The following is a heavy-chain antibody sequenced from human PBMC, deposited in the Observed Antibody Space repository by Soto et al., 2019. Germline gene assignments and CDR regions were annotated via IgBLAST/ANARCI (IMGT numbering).Heavy chain of an antibody. CDR3: AKPGYCSGGSCYAFDY. CDR2: ISGSGGST. Sequence: GGSLRLSCAASGFTFSSYAMSWVRQAPGKGLEWVSAISGSGGSTYYADSVKGRFTISRDNSKNTLYLQMNSLRAEDTAVYYCAKPGYCSGGSCYAFDYWGQGTLVTVSS. D-gene: IGHD2-15*01. J-gene: IGHJ4*02. CDR1: GFTFSSYA. V-gene: IGHV3-23*01.